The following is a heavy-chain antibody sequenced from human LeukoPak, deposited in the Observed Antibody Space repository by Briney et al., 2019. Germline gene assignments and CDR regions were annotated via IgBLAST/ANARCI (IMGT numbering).Heavy chain of an antibody. Sequence: GESLKISFKGSGYSFTNFWIGLVRQIAGKGLEWMGIIDPSDPEPRYSPSFQGQVTISDDKSLSPANLQWSSLKPYDTAMYYCARISSDFLEYWGQGTLVTVSS. CDR2: IDPSDPEP. J-gene: IGHJ4*02. CDR1: GYSFTNFW. CDR3: ARISSDFLEY. D-gene: IGHD3-3*01. V-gene: IGHV5-51*01.